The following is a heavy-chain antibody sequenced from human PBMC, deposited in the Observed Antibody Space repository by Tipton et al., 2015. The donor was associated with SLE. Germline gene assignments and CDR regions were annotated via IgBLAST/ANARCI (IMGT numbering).Heavy chain of an antibody. J-gene: IGHJ6*02. CDR1: GFTFSSFV. CDR3: AKDRVNYFYYYGMDV. D-gene: IGHD1-7*01. Sequence: SLRLSCAASGFTFSSFVMYWLRQPPGGRLEWVAVISYDGTNKYYADSVKGRFTISRDNSKDMLYLQMNSLSADDTAVYFCAKDRVNYFYYYGMDVWGQGTTVTVSS. CDR2: ISYDGTNK. V-gene: IGHV3-30*18.